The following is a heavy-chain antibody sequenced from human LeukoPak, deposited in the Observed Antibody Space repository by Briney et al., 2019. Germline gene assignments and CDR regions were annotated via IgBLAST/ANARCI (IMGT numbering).Heavy chain of an antibody. CDR1: GGSFSGYY. CDR3: ARGYSGYDY. V-gene: IGHV4-34*01. D-gene: IGHD5-12*01. CDR2: INHSGST. Sequence: SETLSLTCAVYGGSFSGYYWSWIRQPPGKGPEWIGEINHSGSTNYNPSLKSRVTISVDTSKNQFSLKLSSVTAADTAVYYCARGYSGYDYWGQGTLVTVSS. J-gene: IGHJ4*02.